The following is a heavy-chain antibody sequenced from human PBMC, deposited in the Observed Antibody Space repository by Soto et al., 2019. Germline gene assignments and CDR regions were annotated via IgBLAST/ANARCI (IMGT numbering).Heavy chain of an antibody. CDR1: GFTFGTYA. J-gene: IGHJ2*01. V-gene: IGHV3-30-3*01. CDR3: AEQLVWYFDL. D-gene: IGHD6-6*01. CDR2: MSYDGSSK. Sequence: QVQLVESGGGVVQPGRSLRLSCAASGFTFGTYAMHWVRQAPGKGLEWVAVMSYDGSSKYYAESVKGRFTISRDISNNTLYLQMTSLRPEDTAVYYCAEQLVWYFDLWGRGTLVTVAS.